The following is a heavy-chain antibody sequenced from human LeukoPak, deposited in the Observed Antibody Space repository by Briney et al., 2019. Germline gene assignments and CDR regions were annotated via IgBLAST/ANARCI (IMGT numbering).Heavy chain of an antibody. CDR3: TRLISYSSSWYYFDY. V-gene: IGHV3-73*01. J-gene: IGHJ4*02. D-gene: IGHD6-13*01. CDR2: IKSKANSYAT. Sequence: PGGSLRLSCAASGFTFSGSAMHWVRQASGKGLEWVGRIKSKANSYATAYAASVKGRFTISRDDSKNTAYLQMNSLKTEDTAVYYCTRLISYSSSWYYFDYWGQGTLVTVSS. CDR1: GFTFSGSA.